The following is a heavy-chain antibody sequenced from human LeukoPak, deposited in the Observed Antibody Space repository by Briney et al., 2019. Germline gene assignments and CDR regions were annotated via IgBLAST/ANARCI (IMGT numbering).Heavy chain of an antibody. CDR2: INHSGST. CDR3: ARGGRITIFPFDY. J-gene: IGHJ4*02. CDR1: GGSFSGYY. D-gene: IGHD3-9*01. Sequence: SETLSLTCAVYGGSFSGYYWSWLRQPPGQGLEWIGEINHSGSTNYNPSLKSRVTISVDTSKNQFSLKLSSVTAADTAVYYCARGGRITIFPFDYWGQGTLVTVSS. V-gene: IGHV4-34*01.